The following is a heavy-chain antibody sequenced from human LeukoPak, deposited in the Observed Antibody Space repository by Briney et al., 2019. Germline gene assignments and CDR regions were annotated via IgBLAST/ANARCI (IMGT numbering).Heavy chain of an antibody. CDR3: ARDRLRTIFGVVIMDAFDI. CDR2: IYTSGST. V-gene: IGHV4-61*02. J-gene: IGHJ3*02. CDR1: GGSISSGSYY. Sequence: SQTLSLTCTVSGGSISSGSYYWSWIRQPAGKGLEWIGRIYTSGSTNYNPSLKSRVTISVDTSKNQFSLKLSSVTAADTAVYYCARDRLRTIFGVVIMDAFDIWGQGTMVTVSS. D-gene: IGHD3-3*01.